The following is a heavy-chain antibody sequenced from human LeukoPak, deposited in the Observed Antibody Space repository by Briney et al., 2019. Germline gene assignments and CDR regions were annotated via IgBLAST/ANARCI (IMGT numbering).Heavy chain of an antibody. D-gene: IGHD3-3*01. CDR2: INHSGST. Sequence: RPSETLSLTCAVYGGSFSGYYWSWIRQPPGKGLEWIGEINHSGSTNYNPSLKSRVTISVDTSKNQFSLKLSSVTAADTAVYYCARYYAYYYGMDVWGQGTTVTVSS. V-gene: IGHV4-34*01. CDR1: GGSFSGYY. CDR3: ARYYAYYYGMDV. J-gene: IGHJ6*02.